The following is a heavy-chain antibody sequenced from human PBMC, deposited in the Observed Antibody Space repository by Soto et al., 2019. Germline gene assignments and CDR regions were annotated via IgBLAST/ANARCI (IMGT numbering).Heavy chain of an antibody. J-gene: IGHJ6*03. V-gene: IGHV3-23*01. CDR2: ISGSGST. D-gene: IGHD3-16*01. CDR3: AKALRFTFTTGYYMDV. Sequence: EVQLLESGGGLVQPGGSLSLSGAASGFTVSSYAMSWVRQAPGKGLEWVSVISGSGSTYSADSVKGRFTISRDSSKNTVYLQMNSLRAEDTAVYYCAKALRFTFTTGYYMDVWGRGTTVTVSS. CDR1: GFTVSSYA.